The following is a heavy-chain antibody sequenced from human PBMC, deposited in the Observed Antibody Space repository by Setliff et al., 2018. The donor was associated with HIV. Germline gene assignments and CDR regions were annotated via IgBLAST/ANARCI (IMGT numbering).Heavy chain of an antibody. Sequence: PSETLSLTCTVSGDSIKGPWWWSWIRQSPGKGLERTGNIHYTGTTHYNPSLKSRVTMSVDTSKNHVSLKLSSVTAADTAVYYCARRLQFLEFLHGVGGLDVWGQGTTVTVSS. CDR3: ARRLQFLEFLHGVGGLDV. J-gene: IGHJ6*02. CDR2: IHYTGTT. V-gene: IGHV4-59*11. CDR1: GDSIKGPW. D-gene: IGHD3-3*01.